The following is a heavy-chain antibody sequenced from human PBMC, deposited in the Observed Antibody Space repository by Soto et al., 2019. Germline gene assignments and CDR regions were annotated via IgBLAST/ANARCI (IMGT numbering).Heavy chain of an antibody. V-gene: IGHV4-28*01. CDR3: ARREIQGPIDY. J-gene: IGHJ4*02. Sequence: QVQLQESGPGLVKPSDTLSLTCAVSGYSISSSNWWGWIRQPPGKGLEGIGYIYYSGTTYYNPSLKGRVTMSVDTSKNQFSLTLTSVTAVDTAVYYCARREIQGPIDYWGQGTLVTVSS. CDR2: IYYSGTT. D-gene: IGHD1-26*01. CDR1: GYSISSSNW.